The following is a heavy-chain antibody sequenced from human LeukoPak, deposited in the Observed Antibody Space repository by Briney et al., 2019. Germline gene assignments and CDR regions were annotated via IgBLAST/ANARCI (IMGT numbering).Heavy chain of an antibody. J-gene: IGHJ4*02. Sequence: ASVKVSCKASGYTFTGYYMHWVRQAPGQGLEWMGWITPNSGGTNYAQKFQGRVTMTRDTSISTAYMELSGLRSEDTAVYYCARYYGSGSYDYWGQGTLVTVSS. CDR2: ITPNSGGT. D-gene: IGHD3-10*01. V-gene: IGHV1-2*02. CDR3: ARYYGSGSYDY. CDR1: GYTFTGYY.